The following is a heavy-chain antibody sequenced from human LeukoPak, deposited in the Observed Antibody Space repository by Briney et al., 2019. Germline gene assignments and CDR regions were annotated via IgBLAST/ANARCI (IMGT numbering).Heavy chain of an antibody. CDR1: GYTLTELS. CDR2: FDPEDGET. J-gene: IGHJ3*02. CDR3: ATGGRYCSSTSCYPNAFDI. V-gene: IGHV1-24*01. D-gene: IGHD2-2*01. Sequence: ASVKVSCKVSGYTLTELSMHWVRQAPGKGLEWMGGFDPEDGETIYAQKFQGRVTMTEDTSTDTAYMELGSLRSEDTAVYYCATGGRYCSSTSCYPNAFDIWGQGTMVTVSS.